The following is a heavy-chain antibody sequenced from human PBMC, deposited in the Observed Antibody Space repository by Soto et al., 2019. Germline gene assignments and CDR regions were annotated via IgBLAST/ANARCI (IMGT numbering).Heavy chain of an antibody. CDR1: GASISSGDHF. D-gene: IGHD3-22*01. CDR3: AREEALIVVPTGGIDYSFDS. J-gene: IGHJ4*02. V-gene: IGHV4-30-4*01. CDR2: IYYSGGT. Sequence: QVQLQESGPGQVKPSQTLSLTCTVSGASISSGDHFWTWLRQPPGKGLEWIGYIYYSGGTYYNPSLKSRVAISVDTSKNQFSLTLTSVTAADTAVYYCAREEALIVVPTGGIDYSFDSWAQGTLVTVSS.